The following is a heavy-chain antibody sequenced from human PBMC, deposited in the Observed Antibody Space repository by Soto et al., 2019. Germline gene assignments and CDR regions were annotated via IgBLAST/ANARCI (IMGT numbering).Heavy chain of an antibody. D-gene: IGHD1-1*01. CDR3: ARDSRWRQPVYFDY. V-gene: IGHV3-48*02. CDR2: LMSSSSTI. J-gene: IGHJ4*02. CDR1: GFTFSSYS. Sequence: EVQLVESGGGLVQPGGSLRLSCAASGFTFSSYSMHWVRQAPGKGLEWVSYLMSSSSTIYYADSVKGRLTISRDNAKNSLYLQMNSLRDEETALYYCARDSRWRQPVYFDYGCQGTLVTVSS.